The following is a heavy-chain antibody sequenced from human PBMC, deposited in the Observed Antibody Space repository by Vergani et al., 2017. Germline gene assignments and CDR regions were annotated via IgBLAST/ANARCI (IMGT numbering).Heavy chain of an antibody. Sequence: EVQLVESGGGLVQPGGPLRLSCAASGFTFSSYWMSWVRQAPGKGLEWVANIKQDGSEKYYVDSVKGRFTISRDNAKNSLYLQMNSLRAEDTAVYYCAIDGAGWLQYNWFDPWGQGTLVTVSS. D-gene: IGHD5-24*01. V-gene: IGHV3-7*01. CDR2: IKQDGSEK. CDR1: GFTFSSYW. CDR3: AIDGAGWLQYNWFDP. J-gene: IGHJ5*02.